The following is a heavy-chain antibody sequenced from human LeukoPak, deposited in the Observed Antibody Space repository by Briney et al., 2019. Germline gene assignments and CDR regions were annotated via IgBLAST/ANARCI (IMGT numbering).Heavy chain of an antibody. J-gene: IGHJ4*02. Sequence: SETLSLTCTVGGGSLSGHYWGWLRQPPGRGLELVGHIYYTGTTFYNPSLNSRVTITLDTSRNQFSLRLTSVIAADTAVYYCARFSWGCSTASCYLTNWGQGALVTVSS. CDR2: IYYTGTT. D-gene: IGHD2-2*01. V-gene: IGHV4-59*11. CDR1: GGSLSGHY. CDR3: ARFSWGCSTASCYLTN.